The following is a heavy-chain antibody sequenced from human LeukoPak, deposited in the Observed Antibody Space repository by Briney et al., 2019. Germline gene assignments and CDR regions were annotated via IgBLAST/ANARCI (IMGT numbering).Heavy chain of an antibody. CDR1: GGTFSSYA. CDR3: ARAPLYCSSTSCHMTGGDY. D-gene: IGHD2-2*02. J-gene: IGHJ4*02. V-gene: IGHV1-69*13. Sequence: GASVKDSCKASGGTFSSYAISWVRQAPGQGLEWMGGIIPIFGTANNAQKFQGRVTITADESTSTAHMELSSLRSEDTAVHYCARAPLYCSSTSCHMTGGDYWGQGTLVTVSS. CDR2: IIPIFGTA.